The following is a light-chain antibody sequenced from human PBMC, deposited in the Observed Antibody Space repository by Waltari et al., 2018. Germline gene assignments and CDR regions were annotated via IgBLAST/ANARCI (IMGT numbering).Light chain of an antibody. CDR2: DVS. Sequence: YQQHPGKVPKLVISDVSKRPSGVSNRFSASKSDNTASLTISGLQAEDEADYYCSSYTSSRTLVFGGGTKLTVL. V-gene: IGLV2-14*03. CDR3: SSYTSSRTLV. J-gene: IGLJ2*01.